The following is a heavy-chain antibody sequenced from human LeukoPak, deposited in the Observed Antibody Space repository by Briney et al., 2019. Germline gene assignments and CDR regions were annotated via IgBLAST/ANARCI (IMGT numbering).Heavy chain of an antibody. CDR3: TSPYCSGGSCNDVFDY. D-gene: IGHD2-15*01. Sequence: GGSLRLSCTASGFTFGDYAMSWFRQAPGKGLEWVGFIRSKAYGGTTEYAASVKGRFTISRDDSKSIAYLQMNSLKTEDTAVYYCTSPYCSGGSCNDVFDYWGQGTLVTVSS. CDR1: GFTFGDYA. CDR2: IRSKAYGGTT. V-gene: IGHV3-49*03. J-gene: IGHJ4*02.